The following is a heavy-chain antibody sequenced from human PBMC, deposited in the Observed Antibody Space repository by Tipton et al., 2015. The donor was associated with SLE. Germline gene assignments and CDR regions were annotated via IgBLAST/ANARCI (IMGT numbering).Heavy chain of an antibody. CDR2: IYYSGST. Sequence: TLSLTCTVSGGSISSGGYYWSWIRQHPGKGLEWIGYIYYSGSTYYNPSLKSRVTISVDTSKNQFSLKLSSVTAADTAVYYCARGLAVAVRHFDHWGQGTRVTGSS. J-gene: IGHJ4*02. CDR1: GGSISSGGYY. V-gene: IGHV4-31*03. D-gene: IGHD6-19*01. CDR3: ARGLAVAVRHFDH.